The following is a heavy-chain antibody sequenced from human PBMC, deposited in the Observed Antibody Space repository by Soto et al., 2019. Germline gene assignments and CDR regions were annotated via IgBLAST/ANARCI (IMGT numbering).Heavy chain of an antibody. CDR3: ARGRPYYDSSGYYHVADY. J-gene: IGHJ4*02. CDR2: ISAYNGNI. CDR1: GYTFTSYG. V-gene: IGHV1-18*01. D-gene: IGHD3-22*01. Sequence: ASVKVSCKASGYTFTSYGISWVRQAPGQGLEWMGWISAYNGNINYAQKLQGRVTMTTDTSTSTAYMELRSLRSDDTAVYYCARGRPYYDSSGYYHVADYWGQGTLVTVSS.